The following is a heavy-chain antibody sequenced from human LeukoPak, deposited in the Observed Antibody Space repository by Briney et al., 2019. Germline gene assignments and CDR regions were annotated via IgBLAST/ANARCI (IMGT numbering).Heavy chain of an antibody. D-gene: IGHD6-19*01. CDR2: ISYDGSEK. CDR3: ASIGYSSGWYDY. V-gene: IGHV3-30*04. J-gene: IGHJ4*02. Sequence: PGRSLRLSCAASGFTFSSFGMSWVRQAPGKGLDWVAVISYDGSEKYYADSVKGRFTISRDNSKTTLYLQMNSLRSDDTAVYYCASIGYSSGWYDYWGQGTLVTVSS. CDR1: GFTFSSFG.